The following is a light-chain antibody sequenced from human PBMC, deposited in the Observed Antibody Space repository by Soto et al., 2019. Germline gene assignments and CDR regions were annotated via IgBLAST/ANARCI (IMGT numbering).Light chain of an antibody. CDR2: SNN. CDR1: SSNIGTNT. J-gene: IGLJ2*01. Sequence: QSVLTQPPSASGTPGQRVTISCSGSSSNIGTNTVNWYQHLPGSAPKLLIYSNNQRPSGVPDRFSGSKSGTSASLAISGLQHDDETDYYSEAWDGSLNVVLFGGGTKLTVL. V-gene: IGLV1-44*01. CDR3: EAWDGSLNVVL.